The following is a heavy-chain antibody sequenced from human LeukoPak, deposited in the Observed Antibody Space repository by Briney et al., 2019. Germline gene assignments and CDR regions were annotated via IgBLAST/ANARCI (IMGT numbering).Heavy chain of an antibody. V-gene: IGHV3-74*01. J-gene: IGHJ2*01. CDR2: INSDGSST. Sequence: GGSLRLSCAASGFTFSSYWMHWVRQAPGKGLVWVSRINSDGSSTSYADSMKGRFTISRDNAKNTLYLQMNSLRAEDTAVYYCARSGSYYVWYFDLWGRGTLVTVSS. D-gene: IGHD1-26*01. CDR3: ARSGSYYVWYFDL. CDR1: GFTFSSYW.